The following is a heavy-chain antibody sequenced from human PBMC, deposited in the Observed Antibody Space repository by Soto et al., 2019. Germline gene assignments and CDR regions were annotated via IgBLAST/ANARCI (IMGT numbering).Heavy chain of an antibody. D-gene: IGHD3-10*01. J-gene: IGHJ6*02. CDR3: ARGMDYSGTYGMDV. CDR1: GFTFSSYE. Sequence: PGGSLRLSCAASGFTFSSYEMNWVRQAPGKGLEWVSYISSSGSTIYYADSVKGRFTISRDNAKNSLYLQMNSLRAEDTAVYYCARGMDYSGTYGMDVWGQGTTVTVSS. V-gene: IGHV3-48*03. CDR2: ISSSGSTI.